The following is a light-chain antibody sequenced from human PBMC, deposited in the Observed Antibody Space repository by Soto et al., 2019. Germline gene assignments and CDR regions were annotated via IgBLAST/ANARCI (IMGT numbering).Light chain of an antibody. CDR3: QQASSFPLP. V-gene: IGKV1-12*01. Sequence: IQITQSPSSVSASVGDTVTITCRASQLISSWLAWYQQKPGKAPKLLIYAASNLQSGVTSRFSGSESGTDFTLTISSLQPEDFATYFCQQASSFPLPFGGGTKVEI. CDR2: AAS. CDR1: QLISSW. J-gene: IGKJ4*01.